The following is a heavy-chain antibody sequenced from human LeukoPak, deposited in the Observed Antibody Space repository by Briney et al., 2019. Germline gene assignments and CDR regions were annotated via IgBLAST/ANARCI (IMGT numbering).Heavy chain of an antibody. CDR1: GFTFSGYS. CDR3: ATGLCGGDCYVYFQH. D-gene: IGHD2-21*02. CDR2: ISSSSSYI. J-gene: IGHJ1*01. Sequence: GGSLRLSCAASGFTFSGYSMNWVRQAPGKGLEWVSSISSSSSYIYYADSVKGRFTISRDNAKNSLYLQMNSLRAEDTAVYYCATGLCGGDCYVYFQHWGQGTLVTVSS. V-gene: IGHV3-21*01.